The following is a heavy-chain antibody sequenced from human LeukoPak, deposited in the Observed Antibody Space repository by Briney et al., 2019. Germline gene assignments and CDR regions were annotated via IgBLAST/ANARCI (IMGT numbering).Heavy chain of an antibody. Sequence: GASVTVSCKTSGDTFTGYYMHWVRQAPGQGLEWMGWINPSSGVTSYAQKLQGRVTMTRDTSISTAYMEVSWLRSDDTAVYYCAREISTGNFDYWGQGTLGTVSS. CDR2: INPSSGVT. D-gene: IGHD2-2*01. CDR3: AREISTGNFDY. CDR1: GDTFTGYY. J-gene: IGHJ4*02. V-gene: IGHV1-2*02.